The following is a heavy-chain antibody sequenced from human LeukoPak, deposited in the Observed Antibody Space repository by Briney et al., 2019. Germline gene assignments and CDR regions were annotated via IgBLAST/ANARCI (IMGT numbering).Heavy chain of an antibody. V-gene: IGHV3-74*01. CDR1: GFTFSSYW. CDR2: INTDGSTT. Sequence: GGSLRLSCAASGFTFSSYWMHWVRQAPGKGLVWVSRINTDGSTTNYADSVKGRFTISRDNSKNTLFPQMNSLRAEDTAVYYCAKDGIVGATNGDFFDCWGQGTLVTISS. D-gene: IGHD1-26*01. J-gene: IGHJ4*02. CDR3: AKDGIVGATNGDFFDC.